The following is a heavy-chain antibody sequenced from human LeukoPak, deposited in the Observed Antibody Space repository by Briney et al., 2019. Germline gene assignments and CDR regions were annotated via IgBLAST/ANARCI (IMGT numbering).Heavy chain of an antibody. CDR2: IGWDDDK. Sequence: SGPALVKPTQTLTLTCTFSGFSLSTSGMRVSWIRQPPGKALEWLARIGWDDDKFYSTSLKTRLTISKDTSKNQVVLTMTNMDPVDTATYYCARMRLYYFDYWGQGTLVTVSS. V-gene: IGHV2-70*04. CDR1: GFSLSTSGMR. J-gene: IGHJ4*02. D-gene: IGHD3-16*01. CDR3: ARMRLYYFDY.